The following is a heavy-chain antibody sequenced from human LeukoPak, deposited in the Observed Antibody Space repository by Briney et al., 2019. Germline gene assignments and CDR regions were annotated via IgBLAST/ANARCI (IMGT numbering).Heavy chain of an antibody. V-gene: IGHV3-7*01. CDR2: IKQDGSEK. D-gene: IGHD6-19*01. J-gene: IGHJ3*02. Sequence: GGSLRLSCAASGFTFSNYWMSWVRQAPGKGLEWVANIKQDGSEKYYVDSVKGRFTISRDNAKNSLYLQMNSLRVDDTAVYYCARALQWLATDAFDIWGQGTMVTVSS. CDR3: ARALQWLATDAFDI. CDR1: GFTFSNYW.